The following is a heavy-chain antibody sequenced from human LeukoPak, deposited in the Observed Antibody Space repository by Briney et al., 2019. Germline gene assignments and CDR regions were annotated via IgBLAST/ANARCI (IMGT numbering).Heavy chain of an antibody. J-gene: IGHJ3*02. CDR2: INPKSGGT. CDR1: GYTFTGYY. D-gene: IGHD3-10*01. V-gene: IGHV1-2*02. Sequence: ASVKVSCKASGYTFTGYYMHWVRQAPGQGLEWMGWINPKSGGTNYAQKFQGRVTMTRDTSISTAYMEMSRLRSDNTAVYYCARNLWFGESSDAFDMWGQGTMVTVSS. CDR3: ARNLWFGESSDAFDM.